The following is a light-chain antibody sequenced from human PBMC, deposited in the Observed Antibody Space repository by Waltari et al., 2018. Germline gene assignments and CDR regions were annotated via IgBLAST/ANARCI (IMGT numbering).Light chain of an antibody. CDR1: QSVSKY. V-gene: IGKV3-20*01. J-gene: IGKJ1*01. Sequence: EIVLTHSPGTLSLSPGERATVSCRASQSVSKYLAWYRLKPVQAPRLLIYDASKRATGIPDRFSGSGSGTDFSLTISRLEPEDFAVYYCQHYVRLPVTFGQGTKVEIK. CDR2: DAS. CDR3: QHYVRLPVT.